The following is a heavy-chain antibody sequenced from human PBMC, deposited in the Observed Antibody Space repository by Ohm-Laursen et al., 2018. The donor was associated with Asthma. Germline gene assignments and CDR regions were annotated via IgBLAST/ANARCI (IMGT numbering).Heavy chain of an antibody. CDR3: AKDRDIVASPFDY. J-gene: IGHJ4*02. Sequence: SLRLSCTASGFTFSSYAMSWVRQAPGKGLEGVSAISGSGGSTYYADSVKGRFTISRDNSKNTLYLEMNSLRAEDTALYYCAKDRDIVASPFDYWGQGTLVTVSS. V-gene: IGHV3-23*01. CDR2: ISGSGGST. D-gene: IGHD5-12*01. CDR1: GFTFSSYA.